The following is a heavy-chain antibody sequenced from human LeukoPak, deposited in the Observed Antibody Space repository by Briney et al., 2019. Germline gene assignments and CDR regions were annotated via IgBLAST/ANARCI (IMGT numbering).Heavy chain of an antibody. CDR2: ISGSGGST. D-gene: IGHD3-22*01. CDR1: GFTFSSYA. Sequence: PGGSLRLSCAASGFTFSSYAMSWVRQAPGKGLEWVSAISGSGGSTYYADSVKGRFTISRDSSKNTLYLQMNSLRAEDTAVYYCAKGSRLYYYDSSGYYTERLYYYYYYMDVWGKGITVTVSS. CDR3: AKGSRLYYYDSSGYYTERLYYYYYYMDV. J-gene: IGHJ6*03. V-gene: IGHV3-23*01.